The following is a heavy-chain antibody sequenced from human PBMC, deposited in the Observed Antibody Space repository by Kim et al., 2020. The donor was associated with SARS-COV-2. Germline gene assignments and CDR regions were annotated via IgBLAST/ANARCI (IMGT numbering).Heavy chain of an antibody. CDR3: ARDRATYYYDSSGYSNYYDYYYGMDV. CDR1: GFTFSSYS. Sequence: GGSLRLSCAASGFTFSSYSMNWVRQAPGKGLEWVSSISSSSSYIYYADSVKGRFTISRDNAKNSLYLQMNSLRAEDTAVYYCARDRATYYYDSSGYSNYYDYYYGMDVWGQGTTVTVSS. D-gene: IGHD3-22*01. CDR2: ISSSSSYI. V-gene: IGHV3-21*01. J-gene: IGHJ6*02.